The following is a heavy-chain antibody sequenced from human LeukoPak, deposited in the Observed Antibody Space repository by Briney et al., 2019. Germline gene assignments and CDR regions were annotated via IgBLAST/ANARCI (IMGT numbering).Heavy chain of an antibody. V-gene: IGHV1-2*06. CDR2: INPNSGGT. CDR1: GYTFTGYY. D-gene: IGHD3-22*01. J-gene: IGHJ4*02. CDR3: ARSRYYYHSSGYYIDY. Sequence: ASVKVSCKASGYTFTGYYMHWVRQATGQGLEWMGRINPNSGGTKYAQKFQGRVTITRHTSISTAYMELSRLRSDDTAVYYCARSRYYYHSSGYYIDYWGQGTLVTVSS.